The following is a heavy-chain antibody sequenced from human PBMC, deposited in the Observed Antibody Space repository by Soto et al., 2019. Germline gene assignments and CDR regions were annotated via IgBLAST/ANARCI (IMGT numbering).Heavy chain of an antibody. CDR2: IIPVFQTA. Sequence: QEQLMQSGAEVKKPGSSVKVSCKASGVLFSSYHISWVRQVPGQGLEWMGGIIPVFQTAYYTQRFQGIVTITADESTNTAYMELSSLRSEDTALYYCARGGSGFTWFNEFWGQGTLVTVSS. J-gene: IGHJ4*02. CDR3: ARGGSGFTWFNEF. V-gene: IGHV1-69*01. CDR1: GVLFSSYH. D-gene: IGHD3-22*01.